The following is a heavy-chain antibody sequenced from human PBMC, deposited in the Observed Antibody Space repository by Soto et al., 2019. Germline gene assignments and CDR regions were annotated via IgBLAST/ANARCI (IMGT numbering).Heavy chain of an antibody. CDR2: IIPIFGTA. D-gene: IGHD3-16*01. V-gene: IGHV1-69*13. Sequence: ASVKVSCKASGGTFSSYAISWVRQAPGQGLEWMGGIIPIFGTANYAQKFQGRVTITADESTSTAYMELSSLRSEDTAVYYCARSIMTKYYYYCMDVWGKGTTVTVSS. CDR3: ARSIMTKYYYYCMDV. J-gene: IGHJ6*03. CDR1: GGTFSSYA.